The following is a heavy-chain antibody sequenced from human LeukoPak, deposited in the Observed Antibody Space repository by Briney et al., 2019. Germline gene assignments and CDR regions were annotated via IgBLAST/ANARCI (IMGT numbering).Heavy chain of an antibody. CDR1: GFTFTAYS. D-gene: IGHD3-22*01. CDR3: ARGMYANSGYLELDY. V-gene: IGHV3-48*01. Sequence: PGGSLRLSCAASGFTFTAYSMNWFRQAPGKGLEWISCISITSDKIYYADSVKGRFTIFRDNSRNTLYLQMNSLRAEDTAVYYCARGMYANSGYLELDYWGQGTLVTVSS. J-gene: IGHJ4*02. CDR2: ISITSDKI.